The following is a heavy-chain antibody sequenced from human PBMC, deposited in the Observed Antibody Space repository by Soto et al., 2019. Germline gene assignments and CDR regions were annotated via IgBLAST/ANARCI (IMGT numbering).Heavy chain of an antibody. Sequence: SETLSLTCAVYGGSFSGYYWSWIRQPPGKGLEWIGEINHSGSTNYNPSLKSRVTISVDTSKNQFSLKLSSVTAADTAVYYCASLETTVTNPYYYYGMDVWGQGTTVTVS. CDR2: INHSGST. CDR1: GGSFSGYY. CDR3: ASLETTVTNPYYYYGMDV. J-gene: IGHJ6*02. D-gene: IGHD4-17*01. V-gene: IGHV4-34*01.